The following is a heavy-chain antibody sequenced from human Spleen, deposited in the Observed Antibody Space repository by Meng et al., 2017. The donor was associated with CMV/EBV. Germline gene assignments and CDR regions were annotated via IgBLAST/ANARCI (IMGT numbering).Heavy chain of an antibody. Sequence: QVQLVESXXGVVQPGGSLRLSCXASGFTFSSYGMHWVRQAPGKGLEWVAFIRYDGSNKYYADSVKGRFTISRDNSKNTLYLQMNSLRAEDTAVYYCAKDRDEYHYNWFDPWGQGTLVTISS. CDR1: GFTFSSYG. V-gene: IGHV3-30*02. D-gene: IGHD1-14*01. CDR3: AKDRDEYHYNWFDP. J-gene: IGHJ5*02. CDR2: IRYDGSNK.